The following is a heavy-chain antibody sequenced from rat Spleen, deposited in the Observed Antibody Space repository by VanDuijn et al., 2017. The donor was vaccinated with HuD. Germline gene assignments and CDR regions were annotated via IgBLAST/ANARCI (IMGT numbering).Heavy chain of an antibody. CDR3: GRDEYRNNWGFAY. CDR2: ISSGGDT. Sequence: QVQLKESGPGLVQPSQTLSLTCTVSGFSLSSNGVSWVRQPPGKGLEWIAAISSGGDTYYSSALKSRLSISRDTSKNQVFLKVNNLQTEDTAIYFCGRDEYRNNWGFAYWSQGTLVTVSS. V-gene: IGHV2S12*01. J-gene: IGHJ3*01. CDR1: GFSLSSNG. D-gene: IGHD1-5*01.